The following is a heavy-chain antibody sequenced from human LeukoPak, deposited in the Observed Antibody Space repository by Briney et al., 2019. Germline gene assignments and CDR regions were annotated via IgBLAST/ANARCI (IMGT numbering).Heavy chain of an antibody. V-gene: IGHV4-34*01. CDR1: GGSFSGYY. Sequence: SETLSLTCAVYGGSFSGYYWSWIRQPPGKGLEWIGEINHSGSTNYNPSLKSRVTISVDTSKNQFSLKLSSVTAADKGVYYCARGSMTVTLHIWGQGTMVSVSS. D-gene: IGHD4-11*01. J-gene: IGHJ3*02. CDR2: INHSGST. CDR3: ARGSMTVTLHI.